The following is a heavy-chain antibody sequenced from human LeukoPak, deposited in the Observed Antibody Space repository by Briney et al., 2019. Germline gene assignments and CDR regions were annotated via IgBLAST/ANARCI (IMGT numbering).Heavy chain of an antibody. CDR3: VRAGTAARLGMGFDS. Sequence: PGGSLRLSCTASDFSFSAYSMNWVRQAPGKGLEWVSTISASDSSSYIYYADSVKGRFTISRDSAKNSLNLQMNSLRVEDTAVYYCVRAGTAARLGMGFDSWGQGTLVTVSS. D-gene: IGHD6-6*01. J-gene: IGHJ4*02. V-gene: IGHV3-21*01. CDR2: ISASDSSSYI. CDR1: DFSFSAYS.